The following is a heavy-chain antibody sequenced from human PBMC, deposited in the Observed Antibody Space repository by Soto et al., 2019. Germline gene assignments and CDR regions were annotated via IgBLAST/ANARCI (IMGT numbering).Heavy chain of an antibody. Sequence: SETLSLTCTVSGGSVSSGSYYWSWIRQPPGKGLEWIGYIYYSGSTNYNPSLKSRVTISVDTSKNQFSLKLSSVTAADTAVYYCARDSDLDWFDPWGQGTLVTVSS. CDR2: IYYSGST. CDR1: GGSVSSGSYY. CDR3: ARDSDLDWFDP. V-gene: IGHV4-61*01. J-gene: IGHJ5*02.